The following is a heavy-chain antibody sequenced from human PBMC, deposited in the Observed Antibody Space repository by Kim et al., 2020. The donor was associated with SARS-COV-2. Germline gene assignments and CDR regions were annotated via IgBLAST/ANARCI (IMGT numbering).Heavy chain of an antibody. Sequence: GGSLRLSCAASGFTSSDHYMDWVRQAPGKGLEWVGRTRNKANSYTTEYAASVKGRFTISRDDSKNSLYLQMNSLKTEDTAVYYCARVLTDYGDYVFGYWGQGTLVTVSS. CDR2: TRNKANSYTT. CDR3: ARVLTDYGDYVFGY. D-gene: IGHD4-17*01. V-gene: IGHV3-72*01. J-gene: IGHJ4*02. CDR1: GFTSSDHY.